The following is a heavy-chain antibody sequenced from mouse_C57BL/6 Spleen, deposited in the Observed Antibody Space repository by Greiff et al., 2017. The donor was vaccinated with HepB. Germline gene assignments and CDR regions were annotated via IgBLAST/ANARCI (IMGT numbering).Heavy chain of an antibody. CDR1: GYTFTSYW. CDR3: ARGTIAYYAMDY. CDR2: IYPGSGST. J-gene: IGHJ4*01. D-gene: IGHD2-12*01. V-gene: IGHV1-55*01. Sequence: QVQLKQPGAELVKPGASVKMSCKASGYTFTSYWITWVKQRPGQGLEWIGDIYPGSGSTNYNEKFKSKATLTVDTSSSTAYMQLSSLTSEDSAVYYCARGTIAYYAMDYWGQGTSVTVSS.